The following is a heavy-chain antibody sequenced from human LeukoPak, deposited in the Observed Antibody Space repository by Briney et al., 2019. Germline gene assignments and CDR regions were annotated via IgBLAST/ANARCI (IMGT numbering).Heavy chain of an antibody. Sequence: GASVKVSCKASGGTFSSYNFIWVRQAPGQGLEWMGGIIPMQGTPNYAQKFQDRVTISADKSTTTVYMALSSLRYEDTAMYYCARDPELGYCSSTSCYKVGNWFDPWGQGTLVTVSS. CDR1: GGTFSSYN. V-gene: IGHV1-69*08. J-gene: IGHJ5*02. D-gene: IGHD2-2*02. CDR3: ARDPELGYCSSTSCYKVGNWFDP. CDR2: IIPMQGTP.